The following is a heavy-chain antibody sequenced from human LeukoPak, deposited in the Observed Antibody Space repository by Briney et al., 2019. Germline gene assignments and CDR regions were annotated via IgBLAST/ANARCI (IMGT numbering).Heavy chain of an antibody. CDR2: IYYGGST. V-gene: IGHV4-30-4*08. D-gene: IGHD6-19*01. J-gene: IGHJ4*02. Sequence: PSQTLSLTCTVSGGSISSGDYYWSWIRQPPGKGLEWSGNIYYGGSTYYNPSLQSRVTITVDTSKNQFSLKLSSVTAADTAVYYGARASYSSGWYGVDYWGQGTLVTVSS. CDR3: ARASYSSGWYGVDY. CDR1: GGSISSGDYY.